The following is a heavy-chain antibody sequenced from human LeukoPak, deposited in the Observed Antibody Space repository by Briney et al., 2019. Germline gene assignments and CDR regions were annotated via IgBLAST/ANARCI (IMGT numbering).Heavy chain of an antibody. Sequence: WVRQPPGKGLEWIGYIYYSGSTYYDPSLKSRVTISVDTSKNQFSLKLSSVTAADTAVYYCARGGIYYYDSSGYYYWGQGTLVTVSS. CDR2: IYYSGST. CDR3: ARGGIYYYDSSGYYY. V-gene: IGHV4-30-4*08. J-gene: IGHJ4*02. D-gene: IGHD3-22*01.